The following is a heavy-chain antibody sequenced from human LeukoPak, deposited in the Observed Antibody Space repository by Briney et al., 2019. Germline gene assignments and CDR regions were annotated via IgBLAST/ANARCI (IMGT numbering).Heavy chain of an antibody. CDR1: GYTFTSYA. V-gene: IGHV7-4-1*02. J-gene: IGHJ6*02. CDR3: ARDLAAAYYYYGMDV. CDR2: INTNTGNP. D-gene: IGHD6-13*01. Sequence: ASVKVSCKASGYTFTSYAMNWVRQAPGQGLEWMGWINTNTGNPTYAQGFTGRFVFSLDTSVSTAYLQISSLKAEDAAVYYCARDLAAAYYYYGMDVWGQGTMVTVSS.